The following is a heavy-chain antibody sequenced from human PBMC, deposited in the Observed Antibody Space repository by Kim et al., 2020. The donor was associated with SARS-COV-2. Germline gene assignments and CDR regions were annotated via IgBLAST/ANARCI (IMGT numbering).Heavy chain of an antibody. V-gene: IGHV1-46*01. CDR2: INPSGGST. CDR3: ASEDATPQYCSSTSCYIAY. Sequence: ASVKVSCKASGYTFTSYYMHWVRQAPGQGLEWMGIINPSGGSTSYAQKFQGRVTMTRDTSTSTVYMELSSLRSEDTAVYYCASEDATPQYCSSTSCYIAYWGQGTLVTVSS. CDR1: GYTFTSYY. D-gene: IGHD2-2*02. J-gene: IGHJ4*02.